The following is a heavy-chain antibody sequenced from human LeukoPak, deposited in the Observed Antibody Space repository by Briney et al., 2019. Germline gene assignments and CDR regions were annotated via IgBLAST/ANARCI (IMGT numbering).Heavy chain of an antibody. CDR3: AKHVGVVAATSYYFDY. J-gene: IGHJ4*02. Sequence: GGSLRLSCAASGFTFSSYAMSWVRQAPGKGLEWVSAISGSGGSTYYADSVKGRFTISRDNSKNTLYLQMNSLRAEDTAVYYWAKHVGVVAATSYYFDYWGQGTLVTVSS. D-gene: IGHD2-15*01. V-gene: IGHV3-23*01. CDR1: GFTFSSYA. CDR2: ISGSGGST.